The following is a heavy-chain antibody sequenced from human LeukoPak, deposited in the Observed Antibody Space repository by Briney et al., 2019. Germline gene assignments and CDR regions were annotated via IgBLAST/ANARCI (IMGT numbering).Heavy chain of an antibody. Sequence: PSETLPLTCSVSGASISSNYWTWIRQPPGKGLEWIGNICYIGTTNYNPSLKSRVTISVDQSKKQFSLNLISVTAADTAVYFCALAHCSRTNCYDLYYFYYYMDVWGTGTTVTVSS. J-gene: IGHJ6*03. CDR3: ALAHCSRTNCYDLYYFYYYMDV. V-gene: IGHV4-59*01. CDR1: GASISSNY. D-gene: IGHD2-2*01. CDR2: ICYIGTT.